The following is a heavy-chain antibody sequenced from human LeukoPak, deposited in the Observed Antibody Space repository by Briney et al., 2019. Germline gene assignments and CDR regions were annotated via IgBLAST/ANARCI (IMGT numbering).Heavy chain of an antibody. V-gene: IGHV4-4*07. CDR1: GGSISSYY. CDR3: ASALGYGDYRYFDL. CDR2: IYTSGST. D-gene: IGHD4-17*01. J-gene: IGHJ2*01. Sequence: PSETLSLTCTVSGGSISSYYWSWIRQPAGKGLEWIGRIYTSGSTNYNPSLKSRVTMSVDTSKNQFSLKLSSVTAADTAVYYCASALGYGDYRYFDLWGRGTLVTVSS.